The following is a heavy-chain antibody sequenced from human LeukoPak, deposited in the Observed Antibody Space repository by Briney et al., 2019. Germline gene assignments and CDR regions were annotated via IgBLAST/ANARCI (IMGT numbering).Heavy chain of an antibody. J-gene: IGHJ3*02. CDR2: ISSSGSTI. CDR1: GFTFSVYY. Sequence: GGSLRLSCAASGFTFSVYYMSWIRQAPGRGLEGVSYISSSGSTIYYADSVKGRFTISRDNTKNSLYLQMNSLRAEDTAVYYCAKAMDDAFDIWGQGTMVTVSS. V-gene: IGHV3-11*01. CDR3: AKAMDDAFDI.